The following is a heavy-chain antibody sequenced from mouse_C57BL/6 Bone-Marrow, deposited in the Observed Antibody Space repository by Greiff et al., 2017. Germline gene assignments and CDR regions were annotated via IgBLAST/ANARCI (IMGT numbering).Heavy chain of an antibody. CDR1: GYTFTDYE. D-gene: IGHD4-1*01. V-gene: IGHV1-15*01. J-gene: IGHJ1*03. Sequence: QVHVKQSGAELVRPGASVTLSCKASGYTFTDYEMHWVKQTPVHGLEWIGAIDPETGGTAYNQKFKGKAILTADKSSSTAYMELRSLTSEDSAVYYCTRSWDPYWYFDVWGTGTTVTVSS. CDR2: IDPETGGT. CDR3: TRSWDPYWYFDV.